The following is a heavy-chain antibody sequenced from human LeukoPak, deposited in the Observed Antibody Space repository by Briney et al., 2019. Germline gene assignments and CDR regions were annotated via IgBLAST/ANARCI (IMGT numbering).Heavy chain of an antibody. Sequence: KPSETLSLTCTVSGGSISRYYWSWIRQPPGKGLEWIGYIYYSGSTYYNPSLKSRVTISVDTSKNQFSLKLSSVTAADTAVYYCARGGKAAVRFDLWGRGTLVTVSS. CDR1: GGSISRYY. CDR3: ARGGKAAVRFDL. J-gene: IGHJ2*01. V-gene: IGHV4-59*08. CDR2: IYYSGST. D-gene: IGHD2-15*01.